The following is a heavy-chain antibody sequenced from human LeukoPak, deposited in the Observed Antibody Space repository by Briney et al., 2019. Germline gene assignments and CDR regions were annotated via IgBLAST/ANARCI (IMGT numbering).Heavy chain of an antibody. V-gene: IGHV1-18*01. Sequence: GASVKVSCKASGYTFTSYGISWVRQAPGQGLEWMGWISAYNGNTNYAQKLQGRVTMTTDTSTSTAYMELRSLRSDDTAVYYCARASGAGAVAGTVNWFDPWGQGTLVTVSS. CDR1: GYTFTSYG. J-gene: IGHJ5*02. D-gene: IGHD6-19*01. CDR3: ARASGAGAVAGTVNWFDP. CDR2: ISAYNGNT.